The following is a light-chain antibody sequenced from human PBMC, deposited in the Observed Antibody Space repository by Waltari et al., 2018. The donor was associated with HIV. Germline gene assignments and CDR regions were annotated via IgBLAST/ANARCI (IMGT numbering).Light chain of an antibody. CDR2: KDS. J-gene: IGLJ2*01. CDR3: YSATDNNLGV. V-gene: IGLV3-27*01. CDR1: VVAKKY. Sequence: QPSSVSVSPGQTARITCSGDVVAKKYTRWFQKKPGQAPVMVIYKDSERPSGIPERFSGSSSGTTVTLTISGAQVEDEADYYCYSATDNNLGVFGGGTKLTVL.